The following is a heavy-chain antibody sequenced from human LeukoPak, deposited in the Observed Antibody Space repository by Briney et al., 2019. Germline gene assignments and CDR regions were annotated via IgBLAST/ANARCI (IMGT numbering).Heavy chain of an antibody. CDR2: ISYDGSNK. V-gene: IGHV3-30*18. CDR1: GFTFSSYG. CDR3: AKSGVTPLTDYFDY. Sequence: GGSLRLSCAASGFTFSSYGMHWVRQAPGKGLEWVAVISYDGSNKYYADSVKGRFTISRDNSKNTLYLQMNSLRVEDTAVYYCAKSGVTPLTDYFDYWGQGTLVTVSS. J-gene: IGHJ4*02. D-gene: IGHD4-11*01.